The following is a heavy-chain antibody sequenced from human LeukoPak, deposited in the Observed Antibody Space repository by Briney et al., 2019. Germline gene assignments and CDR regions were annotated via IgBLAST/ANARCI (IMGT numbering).Heavy chain of an antibody. CDR3: ARDHYTRLDY. Sequence: KPSETLSLTCTVSGGSINSYYWSWIRQPPGKGLEWIGYIYHSWITNYNPSLKSRVTISVDTSKNQFSLKLSSVTAADTAVYYCARDHYTRLDYWGQGTLVTVSS. V-gene: IGHV4-59*01. J-gene: IGHJ4*02. CDR1: GGSINSYY. D-gene: IGHD4-11*01. CDR2: IYHSWIT.